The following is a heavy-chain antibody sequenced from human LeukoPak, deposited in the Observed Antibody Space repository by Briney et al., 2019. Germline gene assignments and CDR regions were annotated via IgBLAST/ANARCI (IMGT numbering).Heavy chain of an antibody. CDR1: GGSISGSSFY. Sequence: SETLSLTCTVSGGSISGSSFYWGWIRQPPRKVLEWIGSMYESGSTFYSPSLKSRVTISIDTSKNQFSLKLNSVTAADTAVYFCARHYGLNYYDSSAYEYWGQGTLVTVSS. D-gene: IGHD3-22*01. J-gene: IGHJ4*02. CDR2: MYESGST. V-gene: IGHV4-39*01. CDR3: ARHYGLNYYDSSAYEY.